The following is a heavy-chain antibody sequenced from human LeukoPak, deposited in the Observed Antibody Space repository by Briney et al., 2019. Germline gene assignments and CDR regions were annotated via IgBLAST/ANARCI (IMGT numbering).Heavy chain of an antibody. J-gene: IGHJ4*02. Sequence: GGSLRLSCAASGFTFSIYWMSWVRQAPGKGLEWVATIKGDGSERYYVDSVKGRFTVSRDNAKNSMYLQMNSLSAEDTAVYYCARGGTYTVDYWGQGTLVTVSS. CDR3: ARGGTYTVDY. V-gene: IGHV3-7*01. CDR2: IKGDGSER. CDR1: GFTFSIYW.